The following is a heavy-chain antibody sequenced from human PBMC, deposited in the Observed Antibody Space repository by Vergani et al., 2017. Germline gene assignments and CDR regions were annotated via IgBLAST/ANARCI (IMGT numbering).Heavy chain of an antibody. CDR1: GGTFSSYA. Sequence: QVQLVQSGAEVKKPGSSVKVSCKASGGTFSSYAISWVRQAPGQGLEWMGRIIPIFGTANYAQKFQGRVTITADESTSTAYMELSSLRSEDTAVYYCARDRGYCSGGSCCSGYYYYYGMDVWGQGTTVTVSS. V-gene: IGHV1-69*13. D-gene: IGHD2-15*01. CDR3: ARDRGYCSGGSCCSGYYYYYGMDV. J-gene: IGHJ6*02. CDR2: IIPIFGTA.